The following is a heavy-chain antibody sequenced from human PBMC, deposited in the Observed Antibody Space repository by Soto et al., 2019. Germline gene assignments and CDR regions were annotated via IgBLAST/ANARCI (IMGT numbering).Heavy chain of an antibody. D-gene: IGHD6-13*01. CDR3: AEAGGYDAFDI. CDR1: GYTFTNYA. Sequence: ASVKVSCKASGYTFTNYAMHWVRQAPGQRLEWMGWINPINGKTKYSQKFQGRVTITTDKSTSTAYMELSSLRSEDTAVYYCAEAGGYDAFDIWGQGTMVTVSS. V-gene: IGHV1-3*01. J-gene: IGHJ3*02. CDR2: INPINGKT.